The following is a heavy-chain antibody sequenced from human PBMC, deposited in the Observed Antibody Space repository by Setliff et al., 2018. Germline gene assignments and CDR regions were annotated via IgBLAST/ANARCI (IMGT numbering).Heavy chain of an antibody. V-gene: IGHV1-46*01. D-gene: IGHD6-19*01. CDR2: INPSGGST. CDR1: GYTFSNYD. Sequence: ASVKVSCKASGYTFSNYDINWVRQAPGQGLEWMGIINPSGGSTSYAQKFQGRVTMTRDTSTSTVYMELSSLRSEDTAVYYCASSESVGAFDIWGQGTMVTVSS. J-gene: IGHJ3*02. CDR3: ASSESVGAFDI.